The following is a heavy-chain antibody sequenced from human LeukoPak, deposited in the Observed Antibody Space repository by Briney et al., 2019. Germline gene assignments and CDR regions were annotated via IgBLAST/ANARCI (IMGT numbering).Heavy chain of an antibody. J-gene: IGHJ4*02. CDR3: ARDLGSYESTIYRPY. V-gene: IGHV1-69*06. CDR2: IIPIFGTA. CDR1: GGTFNNNA. Sequence: SVKVSCKASGGTFNNNAITWVRQAPGQGFEWMGGIIPIFGTANHAQKFQGRVTITADKSTSTAYMELSSLRSDDTAVYYCARDLGSYESTIYRPYWGQGTLVTVSS. D-gene: IGHD3-22*01.